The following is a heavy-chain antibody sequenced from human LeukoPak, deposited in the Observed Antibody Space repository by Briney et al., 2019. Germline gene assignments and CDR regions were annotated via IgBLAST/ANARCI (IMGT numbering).Heavy chain of an antibody. CDR1: GGTFSSYA. CDR3: ARVESGGSCYDY. CDR2: IIPILGIA. J-gene: IGHJ4*02. D-gene: IGHD2-15*01. Sequence: SVKVSCKASGGTFSSYAISWVRQAPGQGLEWMGRIIPILGIANYAQKFQGRVTITAGKSTSTAYMELSSLRSEDTAVYCCARVESGGSCYDYWGQGTLVTVSS. V-gene: IGHV1-69*04.